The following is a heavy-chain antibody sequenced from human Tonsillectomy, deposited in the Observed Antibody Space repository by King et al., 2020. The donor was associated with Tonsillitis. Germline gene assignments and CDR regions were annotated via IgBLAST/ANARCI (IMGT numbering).Heavy chain of an antibody. Sequence: QLVQSGAEVKKPGASVKVSCKASGYTFTSYGISWVRQAPGQGLEWMGWISAYNGNTNYAQKLQGRVTMTTDTSTSTAYMELRSLRSDDPAVYYCAKGLGPNYDILTGYYAIYNWFDPWGQGTLVTVSS. CDR2: ISAYNGNT. D-gene: IGHD3-9*01. CDR1: GYTFTSYG. CDR3: AKGLGPNYDILTGYYAIYNWFDP. V-gene: IGHV1-18*01. J-gene: IGHJ5*02.